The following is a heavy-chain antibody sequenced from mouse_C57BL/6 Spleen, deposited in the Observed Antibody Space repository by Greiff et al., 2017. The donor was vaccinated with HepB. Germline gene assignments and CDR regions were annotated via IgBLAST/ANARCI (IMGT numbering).Heavy chain of an antibody. J-gene: IGHJ2*01. D-gene: IGHD4-1*01. CDR3: TRGLTGPFDY. CDR2: IRNKANNHAT. Sequence: EVQLQQSGGGLVQPGGSMKLSCAASGFTFSDAWMDWVRQSPEKGLEWVAEIRNKANNHATYYAESVKGRFTISRDDSKSSVYLQMNSLRAEDTGIYYCTRGLTGPFDYWGQGTTLTVSS. V-gene: IGHV6-6*01. CDR1: GFTFSDAW.